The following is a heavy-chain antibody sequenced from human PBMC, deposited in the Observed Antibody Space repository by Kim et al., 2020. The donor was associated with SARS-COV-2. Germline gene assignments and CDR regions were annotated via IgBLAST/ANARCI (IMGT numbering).Heavy chain of an antibody. CDR3: ARTYDSSGYYHDYYYYYGMDV. D-gene: IGHD3-22*01. V-gene: IGHV3-23*01. Sequence: GGSLRLSCAASGFTFSSYAMSWVRQAPGKGLEWVSAISGSGGSTYYADSVKGRFTISRDNSKNTLYLQMNSLRAEDTAVYYCARTYDSSGYYHDYYYYYGMDVWGQGTTVTVSS. CDR1: GFTFSSYA. CDR2: ISGSGGST. J-gene: IGHJ6*02.